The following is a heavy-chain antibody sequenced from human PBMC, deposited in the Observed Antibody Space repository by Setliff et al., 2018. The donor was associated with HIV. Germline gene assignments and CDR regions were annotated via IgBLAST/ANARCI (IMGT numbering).Heavy chain of an antibody. Sequence: ASVKVSCKASGGTFSLYAINWVRQAPGQGLEWMGGIIPIFNTANYAQKLQGRVTITADGSTSTAYMELSSLRFEDTATYYCARDQATGYEKVWFSWIDPWGQGTLVTSPQ. V-gene: IGHV1-69*13. CDR2: IIPIFNTA. D-gene: IGHD5-12*01. J-gene: IGHJ5*02. CDR3: ARDQATGYEKVWFSWIDP. CDR1: GGTFSLYA.